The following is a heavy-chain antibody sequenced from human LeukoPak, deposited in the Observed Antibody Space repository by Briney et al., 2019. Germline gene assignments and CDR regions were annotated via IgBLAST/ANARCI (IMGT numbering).Heavy chain of an antibody. J-gene: IGHJ5*02. V-gene: IGHV3-9*01. CDR1: GFTFDDYA. D-gene: IGHD6-19*01. CDR3: AKDSSIAVAAQLDA. Sequence: PGGSLRLSCAASGFTFDDYAMHWVRQAPGKGLEWVSGISWNSGSIGYADSVKGRFTISRDNAKNSLYLQMNSLRAEDTALYYCAKDSSIAVAAQLDAWGQGTLVTVSS. CDR2: ISWNSGSI.